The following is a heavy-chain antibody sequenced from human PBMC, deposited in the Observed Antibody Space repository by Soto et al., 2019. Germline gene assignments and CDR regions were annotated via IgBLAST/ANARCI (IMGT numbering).Heavy chain of an antibody. D-gene: IGHD1-26*01. J-gene: IGHJ4*02. CDR1: GGSISSGGYY. CDR3: ASNSGSTPAEIDY. V-gene: IGHV4-31*03. Sequence: QVQLQESGPGLVKPSQTLSLTCTVSGGSISSGGYYWSWIRQHPGKGLEWIGYFYYSGSTYYNPSLKSRVTISVDTSKNQFSLKLSSVTAADTAVYYCASNSGSTPAEIDYWGQGTLVTVSS. CDR2: FYYSGST.